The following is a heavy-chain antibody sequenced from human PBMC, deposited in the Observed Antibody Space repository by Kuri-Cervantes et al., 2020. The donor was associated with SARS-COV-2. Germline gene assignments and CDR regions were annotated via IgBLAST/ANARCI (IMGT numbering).Heavy chain of an antibody. V-gene: IGHV4-4*07. D-gene: IGHD3-16*01. CDR1: GGSISGYY. CDR3: ARGILGDDSVHYGMDV. CDR2: VYSSGGT. J-gene: IGHJ6*02. Sequence: SVLLSCNSASSGGSISGYYWSWIRQSAGKGLEFIGRVYSSGGTNYNPSLESRVTMSIDTAKNQVSLRLTAVTAADTAVYYCARGILGDDSVHYGMDVWGQGTSVTVSS.